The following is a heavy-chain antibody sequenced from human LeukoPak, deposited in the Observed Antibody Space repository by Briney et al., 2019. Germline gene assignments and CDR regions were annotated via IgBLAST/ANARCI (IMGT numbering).Heavy chain of an antibody. D-gene: IGHD6-13*01. V-gene: IGHV3-7*01. J-gene: IGHJ4*01. Sequence: GASLRLSCAVSGFTFTSYWMNWVRQAPGKGLEWVASINQNGVEKSSVDSVKGRFTISRDNAKNSLYLQMSSLRAEDTAVYYCARGGTAAGLYFDLWGQGTLVIVSS. CDR2: INQNGVEK. CDR3: ARGGTAAGLYFDL. CDR1: GFTFTSYW.